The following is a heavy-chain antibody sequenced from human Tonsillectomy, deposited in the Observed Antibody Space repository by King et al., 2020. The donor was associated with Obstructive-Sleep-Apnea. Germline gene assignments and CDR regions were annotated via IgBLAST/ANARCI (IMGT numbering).Heavy chain of an antibody. CDR1: GFTFSSAW. CDR2: FKSAAEGGTP. V-gene: IGHV3-15*01. CDR3: TADVPEVGKGEFDY. Sequence: VQLVEAGGGLVKPGESLRFSCAASGFTFSSAWMTWVRQAPGKGLEGVVLFKSAAEGGTPHYSAPVKSRFILSIDDSENTLYLQMNSLKAEDTGVYYCTADVPEVGKGEFDYWGQGTLVSVSS. J-gene: IGHJ4*02. D-gene: IGHD3-16*01.